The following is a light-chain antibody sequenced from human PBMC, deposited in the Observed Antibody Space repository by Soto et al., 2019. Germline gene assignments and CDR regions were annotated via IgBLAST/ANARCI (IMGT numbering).Light chain of an antibody. V-gene: IGKV3-11*01. CDR3: QQRSNWPGT. CDR2: DAS. J-gene: IGKJ3*01. Sequence: EIVLTQSPATLSLSPGERAILSCRASQSVGTYFAWYQQKPGQAPRLLIYDASNRATGIPARFGCSGSGTDFTLTINSLEPEDFAVYYCQQRSNWPGTFGPGTKVDIK. CDR1: QSVGTY.